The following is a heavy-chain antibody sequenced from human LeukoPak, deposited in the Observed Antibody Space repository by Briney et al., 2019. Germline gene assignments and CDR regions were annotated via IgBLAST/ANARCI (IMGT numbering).Heavy chain of an antibody. CDR3: ARDPSIWATYVDTAMVTSVWFDP. V-gene: IGHV1-69*05. Sequence: GASVKVSCKASGGTFSSYAISWVRQAPGQGLGWMGGIIPIFGTANYAQKFQGRVTITTDESTSTAYMELSSLRSEDTAVYYCARDPSIWATYVDTAMVTSVWFDPWGQGTLVTVSS. CDR2: IIPIFGTA. D-gene: IGHD5-18*01. J-gene: IGHJ5*02. CDR1: GGTFSSYA.